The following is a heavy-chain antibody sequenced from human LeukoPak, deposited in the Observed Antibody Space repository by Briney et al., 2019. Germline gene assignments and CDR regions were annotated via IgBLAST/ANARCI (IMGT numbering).Heavy chain of an antibody. J-gene: IGHJ4*02. CDR1: GGTFSSYA. CDR2: IIPIFGTA. CDR3: AGGYYYDSSGYSDY. D-gene: IGHD3-22*01. V-gene: IGHV1-69*01. Sequence: PSVKVSCKASGGTFSSYAISWVRQAPGQGLEWMGGIIPIFGTANYAQKFQGRVTITADESTSTAYMELSSLRSEDTAVYYCAGGYYYDSSGYSDYWGQGTPVTVSS.